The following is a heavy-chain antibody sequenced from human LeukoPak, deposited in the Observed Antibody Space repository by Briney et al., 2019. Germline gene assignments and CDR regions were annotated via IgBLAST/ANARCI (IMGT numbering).Heavy chain of an antibody. Sequence: GGSLRLSCAASGFTFSSYWMSWVRQAPGKGLEWVANIKQDGSEKYYVDSVKGRFTISRDNAKNSLYLQMNSLRAEDTAVYYCARRAGAYSHPYDYWGQGNLVTVSS. D-gene: IGHD4/OR15-4a*01. CDR2: IKQDGSEK. J-gene: IGHJ4*02. V-gene: IGHV3-7*03. CDR1: GFTFSSYW. CDR3: ARRAGAYSHPYDY.